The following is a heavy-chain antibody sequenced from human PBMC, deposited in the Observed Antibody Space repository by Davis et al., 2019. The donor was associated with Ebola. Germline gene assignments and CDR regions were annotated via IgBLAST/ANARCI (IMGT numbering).Heavy chain of an antibody. CDR3: ARDPPFCAGGSCYSYYGMDV. CDR1: GFTFSSFA. CDR2: ISSSGGST. D-gene: IGHD2-15*01. Sequence: GESLKISCSASGFTFSSFAMHWVRQAPGKGLKYVSAISSSGGSTYYADSVKGRFTISRDNSKNTLYLQMNSLRAEDTAVYYCARDPPFCAGGSCYSYYGMDVWGKGTTVTVSS. J-gene: IGHJ6*04. V-gene: IGHV3-64*04.